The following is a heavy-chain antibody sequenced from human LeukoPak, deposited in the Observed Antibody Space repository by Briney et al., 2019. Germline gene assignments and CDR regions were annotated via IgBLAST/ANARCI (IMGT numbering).Heavy chain of an antibody. CDR2: IYTSGST. V-gene: IGHV4-61*02. CDR1: GGSISSGSYY. Sequence: PSQTLSLTCTVSGGSISSGSYYWSWIRQPAGKGLEWIGRIYTSGSTNYNPSLKSRVTISVDTSKNQFSLKLSSVTAADTAVYYCARDPRYYGSGSPWRFDIWAKGQWSPSLQ. CDR3: ARDPRYYGSGSPWRFDI. J-gene: IGHJ3*02. D-gene: IGHD3-10*01.